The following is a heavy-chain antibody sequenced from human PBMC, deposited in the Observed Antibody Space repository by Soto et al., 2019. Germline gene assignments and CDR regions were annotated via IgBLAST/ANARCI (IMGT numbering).Heavy chain of an antibody. Sequence: GGSLRLSCAASGFTVSSNYMSWVRQAPGKGLEWVSVIYSGGSTYYADSVKGRFTISRHNSKNTLYLQMNSLRAEGTAVYYCARERSSGWQDAFDIWGQGTMVTVSS. CDR1: GFTVSSNY. J-gene: IGHJ3*02. V-gene: IGHV3-53*04. CDR3: ARERSSGWQDAFDI. CDR2: IYSGGST. D-gene: IGHD6-19*01.